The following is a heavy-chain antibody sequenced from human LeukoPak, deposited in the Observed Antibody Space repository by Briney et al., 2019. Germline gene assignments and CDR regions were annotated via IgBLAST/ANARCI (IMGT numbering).Heavy chain of an antibody. J-gene: IGHJ6*03. D-gene: IGHD1-7*01. CDR2: IKSKTDGGTT. CDR3: TTELELLNYYYYYMDV. CDR1: GFTFSNAW. Sequence: GGSLRLSCAASGFTFSNAWMSWVRQAPGKGLEWVGRIKSKTDGGTTDYAAPVKGRFTISRDDSKNTLYLQMNSLKTEDTAVYYCTTELELLNYYYYYMDVWGKGTTVTVSS. V-gene: IGHV3-15*01.